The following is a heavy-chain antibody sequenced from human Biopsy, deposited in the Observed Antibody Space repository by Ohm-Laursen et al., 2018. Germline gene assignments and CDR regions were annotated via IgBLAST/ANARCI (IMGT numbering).Heavy chain of an antibody. D-gene: IGHD3-9*01. CDR2: NIPILGTG. V-gene: IGHV1-69*06. CDR1: GGTFSNYG. CDR3: ATKLTGYFHH. Sequence: SSVKVSCKAPGGTFSNYGANWVRQAPGQGLEWLEGNIPILGTGNYAQKFQDRVTVAADTSTSTATMELRSLRSDDTAVYYCATKLTGYFHHWGQGTLVIVSS. J-gene: IGHJ1*01.